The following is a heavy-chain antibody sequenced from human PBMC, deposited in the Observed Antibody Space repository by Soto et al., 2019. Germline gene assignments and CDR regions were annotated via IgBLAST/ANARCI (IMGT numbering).Heavy chain of an antibody. J-gene: IGHJ6*02. V-gene: IGHV1-24*01. D-gene: IGHD3-16*02. Sequence: ASVKVSCKVSGYTLTELSMHWVRQAPGKGLEWVGGFDPEDGETIYAQKFQGRVTMTEDTSTDTAYMELSSLRSEDTAVYYCATGLRLGELSPPSVDYYYYGMDVWGQGTTVTVSS. CDR3: ATGLRLGELSPPSVDYYYYGMDV. CDR1: GYTLTELS. CDR2: FDPEDGET.